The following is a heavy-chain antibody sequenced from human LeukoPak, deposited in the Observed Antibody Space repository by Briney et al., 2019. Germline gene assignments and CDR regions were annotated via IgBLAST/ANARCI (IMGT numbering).Heavy chain of an antibody. Sequence: PGGSLRLSCAASGFTFSDYYMSWIRQAPGKGLEWVSYISSSGSTIYYADSVKGRFTISRDNAKSSLFLQMNSLRAEDTAVYYCARDRYSGSYPLDYWGQGTLVTVSS. CDR2: ISSSGSTI. CDR3: ARDRYSGSYPLDY. V-gene: IGHV3-11*01. CDR1: GFTFSDYY. D-gene: IGHD1-26*01. J-gene: IGHJ4*02.